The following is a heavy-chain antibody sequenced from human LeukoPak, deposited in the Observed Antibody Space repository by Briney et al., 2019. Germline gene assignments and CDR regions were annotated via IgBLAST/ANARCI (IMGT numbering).Heavy chain of an antibody. V-gene: IGHV3-23*01. D-gene: IGHD6-13*01. Sequence: GGSLRLSCAASGFTFSSYAMSWVRQAPGKGLEWVSVISSSGGNTYYADSVKGRFTISRDSSKNTLYLQMNSLRAEDTAIYYSATGRTGYIPDYWGQGTLVTVSS. CDR2: ISSSGGNT. J-gene: IGHJ4*02. CDR1: GFTFSSYA. CDR3: ATGRTGYIPDY.